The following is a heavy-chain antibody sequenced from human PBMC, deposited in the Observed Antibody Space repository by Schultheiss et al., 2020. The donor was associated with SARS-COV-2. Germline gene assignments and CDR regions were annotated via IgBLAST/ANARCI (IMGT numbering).Heavy chain of an antibody. CDR2: IYHTGSI. J-gene: IGHJ6*02. CDR1: GDSIRNFY. CDR3: ARDPRRGMDV. V-gene: IGHV4-59*12. Sequence: SETLSLTCSVSGDSIRNFYWSWIRQSPGKGLEWIGYIYHTGSISYNPSLKSRVTISVDPPKNQFSLRLISVTAADTAVYYCARDPRRGMDVWGQGTTVTVSS.